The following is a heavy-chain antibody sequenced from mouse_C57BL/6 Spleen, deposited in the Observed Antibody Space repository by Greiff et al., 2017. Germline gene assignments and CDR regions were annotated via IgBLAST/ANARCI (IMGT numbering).Heavy chain of an antibody. CDR1: GFTFSSYA. CDR2: ISAGGSYT. CDR3: ARDYYGMDY. J-gene: IGHJ4*01. Sequence: EVKLVESGGGLVKPGGSLKLSCAASGFTFSSYAMSWVRQTPEKRLEWVATISAGGSYTYYPDNVKGRFTISRDNAKNNLYLQMSDLKSEDTAMYYCARDYYGMDYWGQGTSVTVSS. V-gene: IGHV5-4*01.